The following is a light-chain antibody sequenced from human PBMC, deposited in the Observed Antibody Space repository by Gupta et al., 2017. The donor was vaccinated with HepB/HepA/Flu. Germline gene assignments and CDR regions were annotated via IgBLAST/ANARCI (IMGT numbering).Light chain of an antibody. CDR2: QDK. Sequence: YGVTQPPSVSVSPGQTARITCSGDKVGDKYVCWYQQKPGQSPVLVIYQDKKRPSGIPERFSGSNSGNTATLTISGTQAMDEAYYYCQAWDSSTAVFGGGTKLTVL. J-gene: IGLJ3*02. CDR3: QAWDSSTAV. CDR1: KVGDKY. V-gene: IGLV3-1*01.